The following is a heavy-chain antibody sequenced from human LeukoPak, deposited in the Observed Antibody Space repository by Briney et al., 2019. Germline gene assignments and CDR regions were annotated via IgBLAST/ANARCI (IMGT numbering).Heavy chain of an antibody. CDR1: GFTFSSYS. J-gene: IGHJ4*02. CDR2: ISSSSSYI. V-gene: IGHV3-21*04. CDR3: ARDPYSYGYGAYYFDY. Sequence: GGSLRLSCAASGFTFSSYSMNWVRQAPGKGLEWVSSISSSSSYIYYADSVKGRFTISRDNAKNSLYLQMNSLRAEDTAVYYCARDPYSYGYGAYYFDYWGQGTLVTVSS. D-gene: IGHD5-18*01.